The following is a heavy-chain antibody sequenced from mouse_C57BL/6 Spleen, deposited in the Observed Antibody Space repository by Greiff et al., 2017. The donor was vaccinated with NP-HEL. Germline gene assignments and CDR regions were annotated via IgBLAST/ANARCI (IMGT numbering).Heavy chain of an antibody. D-gene: IGHD1-1*01. CDR2: IYPGDGDT. V-gene: IGHV1-82*01. CDR1: GYAFSSSW. CDR3: AANYGSSSDY. Sequence: VQGVESGPELVKPGASVKISCKASGYAFSSSWMNWVKQRPGKGLEWIGRIYPGDGDTNYNGKFKGKATLTADKSSSTAYMQLSSLTSEDSAVYFCAANYGSSSDYWGQGTTLTVSS. J-gene: IGHJ2*01.